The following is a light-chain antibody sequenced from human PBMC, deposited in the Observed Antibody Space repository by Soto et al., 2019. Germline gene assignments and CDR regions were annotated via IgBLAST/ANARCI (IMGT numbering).Light chain of an antibody. J-gene: IGKJ1*01. V-gene: IGKV3-20*01. CDR2: GAS. Sequence: ETVLTQSPGTLSLSPGERATLSCRASQTIRSNDLAWYRQTPGQAPRLLIYGASNRATGIADRFSGSGSGTNFTLIISRLEPEDFALYYCQQYGSSTWTFGQGTKVESK. CDR1: QTIRSND. CDR3: QQYGSSTWT.